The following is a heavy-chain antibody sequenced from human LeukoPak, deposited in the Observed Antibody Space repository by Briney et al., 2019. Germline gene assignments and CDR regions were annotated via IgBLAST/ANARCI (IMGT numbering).Heavy chain of an antibody. Sequence: SETLSLTCAVYGGSFSGYYWSWIRQPPGKGLEWIGEINHSGSTNYNPSLKSRVTISVDTSKNQFSLKLSSVTPEDTAVYYCARVRDKYYLDYWGQGTLVTVSS. CDR3: ARVRDKYYLDY. J-gene: IGHJ4*02. CDR1: GGSFSGYY. V-gene: IGHV4-34*01. CDR2: INHSGST. D-gene: IGHD3-9*01.